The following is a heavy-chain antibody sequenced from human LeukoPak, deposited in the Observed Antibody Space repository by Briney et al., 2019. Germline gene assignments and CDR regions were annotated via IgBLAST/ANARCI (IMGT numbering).Heavy chain of an antibody. Sequence: GGSLRLSCAASGFTFSSYSMNWVRQAPGKGLEWVSSISSSSSYIYYADSVKGRFTISRDNAKNSLYLQMNSLRAEDTAVYYCAKVPVGSALIVVYYFDYWGQGTLVTVSS. J-gene: IGHJ4*02. CDR3: AKVPVGSALIVVYYFDY. CDR2: ISSSSSYI. CDR1: GFTFSSYS. D-gene: IGHD3-22*01. V-gene: IGHV3-21*01.